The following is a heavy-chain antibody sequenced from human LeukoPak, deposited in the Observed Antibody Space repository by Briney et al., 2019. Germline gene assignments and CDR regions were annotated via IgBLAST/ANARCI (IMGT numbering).Heavy chain of an antibody. V-gene: IGHV1-46*01. CDR2: INPSGGST. Sequence: ASVKVSCKASGYTFTGYYVHWVRQAPGQGLEWMGIINPSGGSTSYAQKLQGRATMTRDTSTSTVYMELSSLRSEDTAVYYCARAYGSGSYTLLFFDYWGQGTLVTVSS. CDR1: GYTFTGYY. D-gene: IGHD3-10*01. CDR3: ARAYGSGSYTLLFFDY. J-gene: IGHJ4*02.